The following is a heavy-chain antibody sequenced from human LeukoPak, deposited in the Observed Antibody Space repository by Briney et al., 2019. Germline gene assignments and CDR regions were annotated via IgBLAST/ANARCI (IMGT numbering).Heavy chain of an antibody. D-gene: IGHD3-10*01. CDR1: GGSISSSSYY. J-gene: IGHJ4*02. CDR2: IYTSGST. Sequence: PSETLSLTCTVSGGSISSSSYYWSWIRQPAGKGLEWIGRIYTSGSTNYNPSLKSRVTISLDTSKNQFSLKLSSVTAADTAVYYCARDELDYYGSGSYYNVWGQGTLVTVSS. V-gene: IGHV4-61*02. CDR3: ARDELDYYGSGSYYNV.